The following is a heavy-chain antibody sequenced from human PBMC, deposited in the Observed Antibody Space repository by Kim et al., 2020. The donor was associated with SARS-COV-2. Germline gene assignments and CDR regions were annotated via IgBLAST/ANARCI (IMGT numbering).Heavy chain of an antibody. Sequence: SETLSLTCAVSAGSISSSNWWSWVRQPPGKGLEWIGEIYHSGSTNYNPSLKSRVTISVDKSKNQFSLKLSSVTAADTAVYYCARDLGSSSWYPYYYYGMDVWGQGTTVTVSS. CDR3: ARDLGSSSWYPYYYYGMDV. V-gene: IGHV4-4*02. CDR1: AGSISSSNW. CDR2: IYHSGST. D-gene: IGHD6-13*01. J-gene: IGHJ6*02.